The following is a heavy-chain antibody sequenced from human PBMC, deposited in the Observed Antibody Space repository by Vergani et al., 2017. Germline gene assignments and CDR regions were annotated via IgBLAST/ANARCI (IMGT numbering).Heavy chain of an antibody. Sequence: QVQLQQWGAGLLKPSETLSLTCAVYGGSFSGYYWSWIRQPPGKGLEWIGEINHSGSTNYNPSLKSRVTISVDTSKNQFSLKLSSVTAADTAVYYCARQGGGTVADPYYYYGMDVWGQGTTVTVSS. CDR3: ARQGGGTVADPYYYYGMDV. V-gene: IGHV4-34*01. CDR1: GGSFSGYY. CDR2: INHSGST. J-gene: IGHJ6*02. D-gene: IGHD4-23*01.